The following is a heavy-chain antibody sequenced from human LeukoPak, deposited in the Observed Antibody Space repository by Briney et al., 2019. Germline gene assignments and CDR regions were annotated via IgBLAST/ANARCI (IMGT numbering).Heavy chain of an antibody. Sequence: SETLSLTCAVYGGSFSTYYWSWIRQSPGKGLEWIAEINHRGDTNYNPSVKSRVTISLDTSKNQFSLKVTSVTAADTAVYYCARVEAGAAAFYFDHWGRGTLVTVSS. CDR2: INHRGDT. J-gene: IGHJ4*02. CDR3: ARVEAGAAAFYFDH. D-gene: IGHD6-13*01. CDR1: GGSFSTYY. V-gene: IGHV4-34*01.